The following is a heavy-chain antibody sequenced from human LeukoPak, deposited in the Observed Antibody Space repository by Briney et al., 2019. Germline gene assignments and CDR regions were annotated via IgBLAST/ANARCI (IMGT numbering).Heavy chain of an antibody. V-gene: IGHV3-23*01. CDR3: AKGLRTGVGPYRGYHYYMDV. Sequence: GGSLRLSSAASGFTFRSFAMSWVRQAPGKGLKWVSTINDNGAGTYYADSVNGRFTVSRDNSYNTVSLQMNSLRDEDTGVYYCAKGLRTGVGPYRGYHYYMDVWGRGATVTVSS. D-gene: IGHD3-16*01. CDR1: GFTFRSFA. CDR2: INDNGAGT. J-gene: IGHJ6*03.